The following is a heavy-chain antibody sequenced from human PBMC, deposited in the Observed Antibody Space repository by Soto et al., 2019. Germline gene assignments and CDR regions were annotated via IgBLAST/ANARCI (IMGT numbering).Heavy chain of an antibody. CDR3: ARGVGSTTSAPGY. CDR1: GFTFTTYS. CDR2: ISSSSSTI. J-gene: IGHJ4*02. Sequence: GGSLRLSCAASGFTFTTYSMNWVRQASGKGLEWVSYISSSSSTIYYADYVKGRFTISRDDAKNSLYLQMNSLRVEDTAMYYCARGVGSTTSAPGYWGQGTLVTVSS. D-gene: IGHD2-2*01. V-gene: IGHV3-48*01.